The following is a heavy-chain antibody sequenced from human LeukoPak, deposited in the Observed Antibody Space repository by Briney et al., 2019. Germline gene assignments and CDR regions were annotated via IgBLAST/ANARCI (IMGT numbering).Heavy chain of an antibody. CDR2: INHSGST. Sequence: SETLSLTCTVSGGSISSYYWSWIRQPPGKGLEWIGEINHSGSTNYNPSLKSRVTISVDTSKNQFSLKLSSVTAADTAVYYCARVPGYYYDSSGNYFDYWGQGTLVTVSS. D-gene: IGHD3-22*01. CDR1: GGSISSYY. V-gene: IGHV4-34*01. CDR3: ARVPGYYYDSSGNYFDY. J-gene: IGHJ4*02.